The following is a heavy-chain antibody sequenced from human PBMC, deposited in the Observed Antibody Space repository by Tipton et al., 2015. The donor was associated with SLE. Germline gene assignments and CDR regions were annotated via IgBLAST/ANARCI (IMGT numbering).Heavy chain of an antibody. CDR3: ARGGNDSSGYYSH. V-gene: IGHV4-30-4*01. CDR1: GGSFSGYY. Sequence: TLSLTCAVYGGSFSGYYWSWIRQPPGKGLEWIGYIYYSGSTYYNPSLKSRVTISVDTSKNQFSLKLSSVTAADTAVYYCARGGNDSSGYYSHWGQGTLVTVSS. D-gene: IGHD3-22*01. CDR2: IYYSGST. J-gene: IGHJ4*02.